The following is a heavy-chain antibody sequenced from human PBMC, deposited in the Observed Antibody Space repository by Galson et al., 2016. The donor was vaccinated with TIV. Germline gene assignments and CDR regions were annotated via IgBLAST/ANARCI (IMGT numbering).Heavy chain of an antibody. CDR2: VYDDGNA. D-gene: IGHD2-8*01. J-gene: IGHJ5*02. Sequence: ETLSLTCIVSGGSIITKSYYWGWIRQPPGKGLEWIGMVYDDGNAYYNPSLTSRATLSVDTSRNQFPLQLTSVAAADTAMYYCARERTPPGPANDSWFDPWGPGILVIVSS. CDR3: ARERTPPGPANDSWFDP. CDR1: GGSIITKSYY. V-gene: IGHV4-39*06.